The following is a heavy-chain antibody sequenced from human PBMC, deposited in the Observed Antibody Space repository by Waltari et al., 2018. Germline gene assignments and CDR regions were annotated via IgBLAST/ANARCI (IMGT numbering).Heavy chain of an antibody. CDR1: GGSFSGYY. Sequence: QVQLQQWGAGLLKPSETLSLTCAVYGGSFSGYYWSWIRQPPGKGLEWIGEINHSGSTNYNPSLKRRGTISVDTAKNQFSLKLSSVTAEDTAVYYCARGGLFVRVDPYYFDYWGQGTLVTVSS. CDR2: INHSGST. J-gene: IGHJ4*02. D-gene: IGHD3-3*01. V-gene: IGHV4-34*01. CDR3: ARGGLFVRVDPYYFDY.